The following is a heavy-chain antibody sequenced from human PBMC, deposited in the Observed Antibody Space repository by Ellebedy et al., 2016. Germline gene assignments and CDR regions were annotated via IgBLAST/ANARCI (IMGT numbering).Heavy chain of an antibody. CDR2: ISSSSSYI. CDR1: GFTFSSYS. Sequence: GGSLRLSXAASGFTFSSYSMNWVRQAPGKGLEWVSSISSSSSYIYYADSVKGRFTISRDNAKNSLYLQMNSLRAEDTALYYCARAKSPYGSGSYSDYWGQGTLVTVSS. V-gene: IGHV3-21*04. D-gene: IGHD3-10*01. J-gene: IGHJ4*02. CDR3: ARAKSPYGSGSYSDY.